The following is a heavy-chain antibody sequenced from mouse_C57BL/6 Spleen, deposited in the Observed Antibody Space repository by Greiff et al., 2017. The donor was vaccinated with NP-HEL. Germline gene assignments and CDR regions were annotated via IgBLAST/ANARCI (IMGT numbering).Heavy chain of an antibody. J-gene: IGHJ2*01. CDR3: ARAVFITTVVGGYFDY. Sequence: EVHLVESGGGLVKPGGSLKLSCAASGFTFSSYAMSWVRQTPEKRLEWVATISDGGSYTYYPDNVKGRFTISRDNAKNNLYLQMSHLKSEDTAMYYCARAVFITTVVGGYFDYWGQGTTLTVSS. CDR1: GFTFSSYA. V-gene: IGHV5-4*01. CDR2: ISDGGSYT. D-gene: IGHD1-1*01.